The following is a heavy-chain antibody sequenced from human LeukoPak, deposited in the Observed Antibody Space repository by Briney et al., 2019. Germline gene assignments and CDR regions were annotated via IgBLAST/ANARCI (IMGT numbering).Heavy chain of an antibody. CDR2: IYYSGST. CDR1: GGFISSGGYY. J-gene: IGHJ4*02. V-gene: IGHV4-31*03. CDR3: ARALVTKAHFDY. Sequence: SETLSLTCTVSGGFISSGGYYWSWIRQHPGKGLEWVGYIYYSGSTYYNPSLKSRVTISVDTSKNQFSLKLSSVTAADTAVYYCARALVTKAHFDYWGQGTLVTVSS. D-gene: IGHD2-21*02.